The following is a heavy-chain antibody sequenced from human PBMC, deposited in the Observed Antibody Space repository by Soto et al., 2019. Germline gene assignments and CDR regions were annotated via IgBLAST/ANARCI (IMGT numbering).Heavy chain of an antibody. D-gene: IGHD6-13*01. J-gene: IGHJ5*02. Sequence: GGSLRLSCVSSGFTFSKTWMNWVRQAPGKELQWGANINQDGSATSYVDRVKGRFTTSRDNARNSLFLQMDSLGVDDTAVYFCSRPYTSSRYFDPWGQGTLVTVSS. CDR1: GFTFSKTW. CDR3: SRPYTSSRYFDP. CDR2: INQDGSAT. V-gene: IGHV3-7*01.